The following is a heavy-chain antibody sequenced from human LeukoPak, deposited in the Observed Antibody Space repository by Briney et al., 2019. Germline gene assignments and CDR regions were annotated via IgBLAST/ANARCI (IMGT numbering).Heavy chain of an antibody. Sequence: GVSLRLSCAASGFTVSSDYMSWVRKAPGKGLEWVSVIYSGCCTFFACSVKGPLNNSRDNSKSTLYHQMNSLRAEDKAVKYCSRLGYYYDRGDFYFRHWGEGTLVTVSA. CDR1: GFTVSSDY. CDR2: IYSGCCT. V-gene: IGHV3-53*01. CDR3: SRLGYYYDRGDFYFRH. J-gene: IGHJ1*01. D-gene: IGHD3-22*01.